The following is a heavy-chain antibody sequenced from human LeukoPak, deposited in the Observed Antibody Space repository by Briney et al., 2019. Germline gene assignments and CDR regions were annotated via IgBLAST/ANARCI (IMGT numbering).Heavy chain of an antibody. CDR3: ARDCSGGSCYGAFDI. Sequence: SETLSLTCTVSGGSISSSSYYWGWIRQPPGKGLEWIGYIYDSGSTYYNPSLKSRITISVDTSENRFSLKLSSVTATDTAVYYCARDCSGGSCYGAFDIWGQGTMVTVSS. CDR2: IYDSGST. D-gene: IGHD2-15*01. V-gene: IGHV4-30-4*08. CDR1: GGSISSSSYY. J-gene: IGHJ3*02.